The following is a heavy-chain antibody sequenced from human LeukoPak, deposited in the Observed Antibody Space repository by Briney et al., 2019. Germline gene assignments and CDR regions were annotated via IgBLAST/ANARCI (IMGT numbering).Heavy chain of an antibody. CDR3: ASGGYCSSTSCWRWVRYFDY. D-gene: IGHD2-2*01. CDR2: ISSSSSYI. Sequence: GGSLRLSCAASGFTFSSYSMTWVRQAPGKGLEWVSSISSSSSYIYYADSVKGRLTISRDNAKNSLYLQMNSLRAEDTAVYYCASGGYCSSTSCWRWVRYFDYWGQGTLVTVSS. V-gene: IGHV3-21*01. J-gene: IGHJ4*02. CDR1: GFTFSSYS.